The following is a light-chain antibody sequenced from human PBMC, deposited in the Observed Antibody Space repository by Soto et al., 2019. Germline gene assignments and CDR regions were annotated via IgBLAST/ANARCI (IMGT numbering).Light chain of an antibody. CDR1: QSISSW. V-gene: IGKV1-5*03. CDR2: KAF. Sequence: DIQMTQSPSTLSASVGDRVTITCRASQSISSWLAWYQQKPGKAPKLLIYKAFSLESGVPSRFRGSGSGTEFTLTISSLQPDDFATYYCQQYNSYPLSFGGGTKVDIK. CDR3: QQYNSYPLS. J-gene: IGKJ4*01.